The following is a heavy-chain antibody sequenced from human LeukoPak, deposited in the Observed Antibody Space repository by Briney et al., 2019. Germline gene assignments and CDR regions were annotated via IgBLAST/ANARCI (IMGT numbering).Heavy chain of an antibody. CDR2: IRYGGTGD. V-gene: IGHV3-30*02. J-gene: IGHJ3*02. D-gene: IGHD2/OR15-2a*01. Sequence: GGSLRLSCAASGFTFSNFGMHWVRQAPGKGLEWVAFIRYGGTGDYYPDSVEGRFTVSRDNSKNTLFLQMNSLRHEDTAVYFCAKDPSTTSRTLDIWGQGTLVTVSS. CDR1: GFTFSNFG. CDR3: AKDPSTTSRTLDI.